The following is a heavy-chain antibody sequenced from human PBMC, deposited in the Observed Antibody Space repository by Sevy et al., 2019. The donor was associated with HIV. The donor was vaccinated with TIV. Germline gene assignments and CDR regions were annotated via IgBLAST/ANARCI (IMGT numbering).Heavy chain of an antibody. CDR3: ARDKMGELLPYFDY. CDR1: GFTFSSYW. V-gene: IGHV3-7*01. D-gene: IGHD1-26*01. CDR2: IKQDGSER. J-gene: IGHJ4*02. Sequence: GGSLRLSCAASGFTFSSYWLNWVRQAPGKGLEWVANIKQDGSERYYGDSVKGRFTITRDNAKNSLYLQMNSLRAEDTAVYYCARDKMGELLPYFDYWGQGTLVTVSS.